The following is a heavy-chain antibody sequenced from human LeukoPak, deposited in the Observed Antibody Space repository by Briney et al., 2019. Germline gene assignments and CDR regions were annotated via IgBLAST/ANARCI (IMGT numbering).Heavy chain of an antibody. J-gene: IGHJ3*02. CDR3: ARSIAVAGTAPDAFDI. Sequence: PGGSLRLSCAASGFTFSSYGMHWVRQAPGKGLEWVAFIRYDGSNKYYADSVKGRFTISRDNSKNTLYLQMNSLRAEDTAVYYCARSIAVAGTAPDAFDIWGQGTMVTVSS. D-gene: IGHD6-19*01. V-gene: IGHV3-30*02. CDR1: GFTFSSYG. CDR2: IRYDGSNK.